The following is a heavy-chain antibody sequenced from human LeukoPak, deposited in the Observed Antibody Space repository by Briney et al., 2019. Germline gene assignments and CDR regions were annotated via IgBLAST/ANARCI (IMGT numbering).Heavy chain of an antibody. CDR1: GYSFTSYW. Sequence: GESLKISCKGSGYSFTSYWIGWVRQMPGNGLEWMGIIYPGDSDTRYSPSFQGQVTISADKSINTAYLQWNSLKASDTAIYYCARSRDWNYDLWGQGTLVTVSS. D-gene: IGHD1-7*01. V-gene: IGHV5-51*01. J-gene: IGHJ4*02. CDR3: ARSRDWNYDL. CDR2: IYPGDSDT.